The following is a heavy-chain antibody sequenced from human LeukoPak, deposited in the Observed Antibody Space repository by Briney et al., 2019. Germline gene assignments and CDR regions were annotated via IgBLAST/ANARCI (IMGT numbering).Heavy chain of an antibody. J-gene: IGHJ4*02. D-gene: IGHD3-10*01. Sequence: QPGGSLRLSCAASGFTFSSYGMSWVRQAPGKGLEWVSAISGSGGSTYYADSVKGRFTISRDNSKNTLYLQMNSLRAEDTAVYYCANDLKATVVRGVIRYDYWGQGTLVTVSS. CDR2: ISGSGGST. V-gene: IGHV3-23*01. CDR3: ANDLKATVVRGVIRYDY. CDR1: GFTFSSYG.